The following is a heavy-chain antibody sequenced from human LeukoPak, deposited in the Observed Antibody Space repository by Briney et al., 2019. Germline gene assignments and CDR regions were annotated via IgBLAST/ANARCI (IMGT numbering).Heavy chain of an antibody. V-gene: IGHV1-2*02. CDR1: GYTFTGYY. Sequence: ASVKVSCKASGYTFTGYYMHWVRQAPGQELEWMGWINPNSGGTNYAQKFQGRVTMTRDTSISTAYMELSRLRSDDTAVYYCARDPYSGGDCSFDYWGQGPRSPSPQ. D-gene: IGHD2-21*02. CDR2: INPNSGGT. J-gene: IGHJ4*02. CDR3: ARDPYSGGDCSFDY.